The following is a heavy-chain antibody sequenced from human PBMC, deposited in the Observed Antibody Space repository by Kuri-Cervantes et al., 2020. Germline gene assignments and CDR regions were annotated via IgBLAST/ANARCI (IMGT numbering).Heavy chain of an antibody. CDR3: ARSERYSYGYDY. CDR1: GYSISSGYY. Sequence: SETLSLTCAVSGYSISSGYYWSWIRQPPGKGLEWIGYIYYSGSTNYNPSLKSRVTISVDTSKNQFSLKLSSVTAADTAVYYCARSERYSYGYDYWGQGTLVTVSS. J-gene: IGHJ4*02. V-gene: IGHV4-61*01. D-gene: IGHD5-18*01. CDR2: IYYSGST.